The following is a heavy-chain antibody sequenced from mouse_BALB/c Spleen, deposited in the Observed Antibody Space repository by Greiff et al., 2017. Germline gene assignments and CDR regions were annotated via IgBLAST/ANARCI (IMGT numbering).Heavy chain of an antibody. V-gene: IGHV1S81*02. CDR3: TRQGLGLPFAY. CDR1: GYTFTSYY. D-gene: IGHD4-1*01. J-gene: IGHJ3*01. CDR2: INPSNGGT. Sequence: QVQLQQPGAELVKPGASVKLSCKASGYTFTSYYMYWVKQRPGQGLEWIGGINPSNGGTNFNEKFKSKATLTVDKSSSTAYMQLSSLTSEDSAVYYCTRQGLGLPFAYWGQGTLVTVSA.